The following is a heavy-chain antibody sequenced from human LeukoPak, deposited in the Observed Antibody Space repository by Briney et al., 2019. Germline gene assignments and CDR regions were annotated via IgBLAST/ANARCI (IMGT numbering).Heavy chain of an antibody. J-gene: IGHJ6*02. Sequence: SETLSLTCAVYGGSFSGYYWSWIRQPPGKGLEWIGEINHSGSTNYNPSLKSRVTISVDTSKNQFSLKLSSVTAADTAVYYCARPRAYCSGGSCYAGRTYYYGMDVWGQGTTVTVSS. CDR2: INHSGST. CDR3: ARPRAYCSGGSCYAGRTYYYGMDV. V-gene: IGHV4-34*01. CDR1: GGSFSGYY. D-gene: IGHD2-15*01.